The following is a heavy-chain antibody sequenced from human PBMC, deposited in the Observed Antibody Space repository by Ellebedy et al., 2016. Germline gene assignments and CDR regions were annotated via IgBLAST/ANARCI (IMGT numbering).Heavy chain of an antibody. CDR1: GFPFSTYS. J-gene: IGHJ4*02. Sequence: GGSLRLXXAASGFPFSTYSVNWVRQAPGKGLEWIAYISSTWAIWYADSVRGRFTISRDNTKNSLDLQMTSLRVEDTARYFCARDKDWAFDLWGQGSLVTVSP. V-gene: IGHV3-48*04. D-gene: IGHD2-21*01. CDR3: ARDKDWAFDL. CDR2: ISSTWAI.